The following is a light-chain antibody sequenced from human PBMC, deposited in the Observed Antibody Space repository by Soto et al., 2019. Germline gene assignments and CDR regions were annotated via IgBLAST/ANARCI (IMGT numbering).Light chain of an antibody. CDR1: QSISSW. CDR3: QQYNSYGT. J-gene: IGKJ1*01. V-gene: IGKV1-5*03. CDR2: KAS. Sequence: DIQWTQSPSSLSASVGDRGTISCRASQSISSWLAWYQQKPGKAPKLLIYKASTLESGVPSRFNGSGSGTEFTLTISSLQPDDFATYYCQQYNSYGTFGQGTKVDIK.